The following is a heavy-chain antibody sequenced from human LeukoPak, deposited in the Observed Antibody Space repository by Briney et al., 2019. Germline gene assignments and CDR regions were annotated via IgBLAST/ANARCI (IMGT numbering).Heavy chain of an antibody. CDR3: ARRSWFESVDP. CDR2: INPNSGGT. D-gene: IGHD2-15*01. V-gene: IGHV1-2*02. CDR1: GYTFTGYY. Sequence: GASVKVSCKASGYTFTGYYMHRVRQAPGQGLEWMGWINPNSGGTNFAQKFQDRVTMTRDTSISTAYMELNRLRSDDTAVYYCARRSWFESVDPWGQGTLVTVSS. J-gene: IGHJ5*02.